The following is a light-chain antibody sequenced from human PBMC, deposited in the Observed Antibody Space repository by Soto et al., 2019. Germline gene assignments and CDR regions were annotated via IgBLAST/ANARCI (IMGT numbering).Light chain of an antibody. CDR1: QSISRS. Sequence: DIQMTQSPSTLSASVGDRVTITCRASQSISRSLAWYQQKPGKAPSLLIYDASSLEGGVPSRFSGSGFGTEFTLTITNLQPADFATYYCQQYNDYSTFGGGTKVEIK. V-gene: IGKV1-5*01. CDR2: DAS. J-gene: IGKJ4*01. CDR3: QQYNDYST.